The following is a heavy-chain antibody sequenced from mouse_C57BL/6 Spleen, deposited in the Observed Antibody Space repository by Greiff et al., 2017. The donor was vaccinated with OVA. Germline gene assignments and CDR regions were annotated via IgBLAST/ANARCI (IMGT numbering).Heavy chain of an antibody. CDR2: IDPSDSYT. CDR1: GFSFTSYW. J-gene: IGHJ3*01. CDR3: ARSELRPFAY. Sequence: VQLQQPGAALVQPVPSVSLSCTASGFSFTSYWMQWVQQTPGQGLAWIGEIDPSDSYTNYNQKFKGKATLTVDTSSSTAYMQLSSLTSEDSAVYYCARSELRPFAYWGQGTLVTVSA. V-gene: IGHV1-50*01. D-gene: IGHD4-1*01.